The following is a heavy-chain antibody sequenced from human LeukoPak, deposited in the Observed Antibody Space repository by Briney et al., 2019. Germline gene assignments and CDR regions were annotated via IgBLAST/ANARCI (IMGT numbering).Heavy chain of an antibody. J-gene: IGHJ4*02. CDR2: FDPEDGET. CDR1: GYTLTELS. V-gene: IGHV1-24*01. D-gene: IGHD2-2*01. Sequence: GASVKVSCKVSGYTLTELSMHWVRQAPGKGLEWMGGFDPEDGETIYAQKFQGRVTMTEDTSTDTAYIEPSSLRSEDTAVYYCATDFPLEDYCSSTSCYDYWGQGTLVTVSS. CDR3: ATDFPLEDYCSSTSCYDY.